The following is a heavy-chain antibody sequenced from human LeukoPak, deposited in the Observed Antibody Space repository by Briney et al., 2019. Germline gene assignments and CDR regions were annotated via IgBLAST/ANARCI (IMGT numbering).Heavy chain of an antibody. CDR1: GGSISSYY. CDR3: ARDGGRTRAFDY. J-gene: IGHJ4*02. CDR2: IYTSGST. V-gene: IGHV4-4*07. Sequence: SETLSLTCTVSGGSISSYYWSWIRQPAGKGLEWIWRIYTSGSTNYNPSLKSRVTMSVETSKNQFSLKLSSVTAADTAVYYCARDGGRTRAFDYWGQGTLVTVSS.